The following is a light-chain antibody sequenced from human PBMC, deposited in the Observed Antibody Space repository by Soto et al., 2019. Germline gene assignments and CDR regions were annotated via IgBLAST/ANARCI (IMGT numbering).Light chain of an antibody. CDR1: QGISSY. CDR2: DAS. V-gene: IGKV1D-8*03. Sequence: VIWMTQSPSLLSASTGDRVTISCRMSQGISSYLAWYQQKPGKAPKLLIYDASSLESGVPSRFSGSGSGTEFTLTISSLQPDDFATYYCQQYNSYSWTFGQGTKLDIK. J-gene: IGKJ1*01. CDR3: QQYNSYSWT.